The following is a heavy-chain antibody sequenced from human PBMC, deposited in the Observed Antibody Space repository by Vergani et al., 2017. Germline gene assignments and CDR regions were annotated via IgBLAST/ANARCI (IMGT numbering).Heavy chain of an antibody. CDR3: ASPQVRGSGSYYAPFDY. CDR1: GGTFSSSA. J-gene: IGHJ4*02. D-gene: IGHD3-10*01. V-gene: IGHV1-69*12. CDR2: IIPIFGTA. Sequence: QVQLVQSGAEVKKPWSSVKVSCKASGGTFSSSAISWVRQAPGQGLEWMGGIIPIFGTANYAQKFQGRVTITADESTSTAYMELSSLRSEDTAVYYCASPQVRGSGSYYAPFDYWGQGTLVTVSS.